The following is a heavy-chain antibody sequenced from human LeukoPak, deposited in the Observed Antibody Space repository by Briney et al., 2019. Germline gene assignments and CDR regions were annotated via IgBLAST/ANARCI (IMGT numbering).Heavy chain of an antibody. CDR2: IYYSGST. J-gene: IGHJ4*02. CDR1: GGSFSGYY. CDR3: AREGGYFDY. V-gene: IGHV4-34*01. Sequence: SETLSVTCAVYGGSFSGYYWSWIRQPPGKGLEWIGSIYYSGSTYYNPSLKSRVTISVDTSKNQFSLKLSSVTAADTAVYYCAREGGYFDYWGQGTLVTVSS.